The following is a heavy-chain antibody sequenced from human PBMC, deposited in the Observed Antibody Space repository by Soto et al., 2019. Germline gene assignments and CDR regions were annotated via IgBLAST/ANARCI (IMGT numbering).Heavy chain of an antibody. CDR1: GGSISSSNYY. J-gene: IGHJ5*02. D-gene: IGHD1-26*01. CDR2: IYYSGST. CDR3: ATQEVGGSYVYTFDP. Sequence: SETLSLTCTVSGGSISSSNYYWGWVRQPPGKGLEWIGSIYYSGSTYYNPSLKSRVTISVDTSKNQFSLKLSSVTAADTAVYYCATQEVGGSYVYTFDPWGQGTLVTVS. V-gene: IGHV4-39*01.